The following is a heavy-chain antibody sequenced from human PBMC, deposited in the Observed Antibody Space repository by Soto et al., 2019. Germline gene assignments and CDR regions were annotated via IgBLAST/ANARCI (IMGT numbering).Heavy chain of an antibody. CDR3: AKDTGYSGYDALDY. V-gene: IGHV3-9*01. CDR2: FSWNSDNI. CDR1: GFTFDDYG. J-gene: IGHJ4*02. D-gene: IGHD5-12*01. Sequence: GGSLRLSCAASGFTFDDYGMHWVRQAPGKGLEWVSSFSWNSDNIRYADFVKGRFTISRDNAKNSLYLQMNSLRAEDTALYYCAKDTGYSGYDALDYWGRGTLVTVSS.